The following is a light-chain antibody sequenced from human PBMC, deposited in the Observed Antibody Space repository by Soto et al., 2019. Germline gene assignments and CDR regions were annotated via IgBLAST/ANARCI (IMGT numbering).Light chain of an antibody. Sequence: QSALTQPRSVSGSPGQSVTISCTGTSSDVGGYNYVSWYQQHPGKAPKLMIYDVSKRPSGVPDRFSGSKSGNTASLTISGLQAEDEADYYCCSYAGSPLFGGGTKVTV. J-gene: IGLJ2*01. CDR2: DVS. V-gene: IGLV2-11*01. CDR1: SSDVGGYNY. CDR3: CSYAGSPL.